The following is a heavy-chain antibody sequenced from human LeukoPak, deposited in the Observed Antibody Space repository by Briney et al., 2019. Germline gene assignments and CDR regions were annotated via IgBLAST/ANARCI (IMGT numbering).Heavy chain of an antibody. CDR3: AELGITMIGGV. CDR2: INSDGSST. J-gene: IGHJ6*04. CDR1: GFTFSSYW. Sequence: GGSLRLSCAASGFTFSSYWMHWARQAPGKGLVWVSRINSDGSSTNYADSVKGRFTISRDNAKNTLYLQMNSLRAEDTAVYYCAELGITMIGGVWGKGTTVTISS. D-gene: IGHD3-10*02. V-gene: IGHV3-74*01.